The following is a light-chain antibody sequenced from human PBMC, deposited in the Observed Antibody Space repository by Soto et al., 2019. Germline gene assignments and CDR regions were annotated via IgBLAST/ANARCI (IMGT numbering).Light chain of an antibody. V-gene: IGKV3-11*01. J-gene: IGKJ1*01. CDR1: QSVSSY. CDR3: QQRRT. CDR2: DAS. Sequence: EIVLTQSPATLSLSPGERATLSCRASQSVSSYLAWYQQKPGQAPRLLIYDASNRATGIPARFSGSGSGTDFTLTISSLEPEDFAVYYCQQRRTFGQGTKVVIK.